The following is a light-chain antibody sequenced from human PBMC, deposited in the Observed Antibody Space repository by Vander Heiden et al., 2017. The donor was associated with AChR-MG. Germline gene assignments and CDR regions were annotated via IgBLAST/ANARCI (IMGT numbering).Light chain of an antibody. J-gene: IGKJ4*01. CDR3: QQRSDWPPS. V-gene: IGKV3-11*01. Sequence: EIVLTQSPATLSLAPGDRATLSCRASQSVSSYLAWYQQKPGQAPRLLIYDASNRATGIPVRFSGSGSGTDFTLTISSLEPGDFAAYYCQQRSDWPPSFGGGTKVEIK. CDR1: QSVSSY. CDR2: DAS.